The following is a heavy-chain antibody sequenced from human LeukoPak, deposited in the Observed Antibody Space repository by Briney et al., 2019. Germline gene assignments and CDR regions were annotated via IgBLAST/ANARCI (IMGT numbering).Heavy chain of an antibody. CDR2: ISGSGGST. CDR3: AKSPHYDILTGYYREDY. Sequence: PGGSLRLSCAASGFTFSSYAISWVRQAPGKGLEWVSAISGSGGSTYYADSVKGRFTISRDNSKNTLYLQMNSLRAEDTAVYYCAKSPHYDILTGYYREDYWGQGTLVTVSS. D-gene: IGHD3-9*01. CDR1: GFTFSSYA. V-gene: IGHV3-23*01. J-gene: IGHJ4*02.